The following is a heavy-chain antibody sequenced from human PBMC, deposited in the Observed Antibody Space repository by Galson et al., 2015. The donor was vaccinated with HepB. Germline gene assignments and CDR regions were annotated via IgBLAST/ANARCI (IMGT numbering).Heavy chain of an antibody. J-gene: IGHJ4*02. D-gene: IGHD2-15*01. CDR1: GFTFGDYA. CDR2: IRSKAYGGTT. CDR3: TRDQWEWGYCSGGSCSLFDY. V-gene: IGHV3-49*03. Sequence: SLRLSCAASGFTFGDYAMSWFRQAPGKGLEWVGFIRSKAYGGTTEYAASVKGRFTISRDDSKSIAYLQMNSLKTEDAAVYYCTRDQWEWGYCSGGSCSLFDYWGQGTLVTVSS.